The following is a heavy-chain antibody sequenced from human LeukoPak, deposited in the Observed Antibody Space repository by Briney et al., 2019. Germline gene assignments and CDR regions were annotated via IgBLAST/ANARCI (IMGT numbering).Heavy chain of an antibody. Sequence: GGSLRLSCAASGFTFSSYWMTWVRQAPGKGLEWVANIKQDGSVKYYVDSVKGRFTISRDSAKNSLYLQMNSLSVEDTAVYYCARAMVITVRFYYYYYMDVWGKGTTVTVSS. CDR1: GFTFSSYW. J-gene: IGHJ6*03. D-gene: IGHD4-17*01. CDR3: ARAMVITVRFYYYYYMDV. V-gene: IGHV3-7*01. CDR2: IKQDGSVK.